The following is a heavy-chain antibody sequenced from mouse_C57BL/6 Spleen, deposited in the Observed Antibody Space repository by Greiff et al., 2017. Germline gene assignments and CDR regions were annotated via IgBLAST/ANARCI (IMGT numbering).Heavy chain of an antibody. CDR2: IHPNSGST. V-gene: IGHV1-64*01. D-gene: IGHD2-4*01. Sequence: QVQLQQPGAELVKPGASVKLSCKASGYTFTSYWMHWVKQRPGQGLEWIGMIHPNSGSTNYNEKFKSKATLTVDKSSSTASMQLSSLTSEDSAVDYCVSQLRDYFDDWGQGTTLTVSS. CDR1: GYTFTSYW. J-gene: IGHJ2*01. CDR3: VSQLRDYFDD.